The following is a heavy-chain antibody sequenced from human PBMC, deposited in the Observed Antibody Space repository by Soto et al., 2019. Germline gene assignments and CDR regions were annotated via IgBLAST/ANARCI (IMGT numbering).Heavy chain of an antibody. CDR3: AKDLGLVLYYYGMDV. D-gene: IGHD2-2*01. J-gene: IGHJ6*02. CDR2: ISYDGSNK. CDR1: GFTFSSYG. Sequence: QTGGSLRLSCAASGFTFSSYGMHWVRQAPGKGLEWVAVISYDGSNKYYADSVKGRFTISRDNSKNTLYLQMNSLRAEDTAVYYCAKDLGLVLYYYGMDVWGQGTTVTVSS. V-gene: IGHV3-30*18.